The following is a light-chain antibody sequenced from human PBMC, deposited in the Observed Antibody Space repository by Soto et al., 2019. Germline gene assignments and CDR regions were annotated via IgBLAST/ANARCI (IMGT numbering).Light chain of an antibody. CDR1: QSISSW. Sequence: DIQMTQSPSTLSASVGDRVTITCRASQSISSWLAWYQQKPGKAPKLLIYDASSLESGVPSRFSGSRSGTEFPLTISSLQPDEFATYYCQQYNSFWTFGQGTKVEIK. V-gene: IGKV1-5*01. CDR2: DAS. J-gene: IGKJ1*01. CDR3: QQYNSFWT.